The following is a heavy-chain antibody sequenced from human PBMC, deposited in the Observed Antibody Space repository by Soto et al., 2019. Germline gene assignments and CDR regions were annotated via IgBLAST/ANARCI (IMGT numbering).Heavy chain of an antibody. J-gene: IGHJ4*02. CDR2: IRSNTFGGTT. D-gene: IGHD3-9*01. Sequence: GGSLRLSCTASGFTFGDYAMGWFRRAPGKGLEWVGFIRSNTFGGTTVYAASVKGRFTISRDDSKSIAYLQMNSLKTEDTAMYYCTRDRDILTGYYSPSSFDYWGQGALVTVSS. CDR1: GFTFGDYA. V-gene: IGHV3-49*03. CDR3: TRDRDILTGYYSPSSFDY.